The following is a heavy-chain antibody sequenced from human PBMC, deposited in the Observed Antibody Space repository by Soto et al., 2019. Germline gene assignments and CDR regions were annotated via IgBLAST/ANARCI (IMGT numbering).Heavy chain of an antibody. CDR3: ERDHSHFHDSGP. CDR2: VYNDGRT. D-gene: IGHD3-3*01. CDR1: GFSIRRHF. J-gene: IGHJ5*01. V-gene: IGHV3-53*01. Sequence: PGGSLRLSCAASGFSIRRHFMSWVRQAPGKGLEWVSVVYNDGRTFYADSVKGRFTSSRDDYKNMVYLEMNSLRAEDTATYYCERDHSHFHDSGPWGQGTLVTVSS.